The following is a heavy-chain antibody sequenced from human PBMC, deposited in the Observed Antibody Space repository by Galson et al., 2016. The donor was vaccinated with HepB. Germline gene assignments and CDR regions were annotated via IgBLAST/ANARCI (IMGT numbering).Heavy chain of an antibody. Sequence: SETLSLTCTVSGGSISSSDYYWDWIRQSPGKGLEWIGTIYYSGSTYYNPSLKSRVTLSVDTSKNQFSLKLTSLTAADTAVYYCARHWGSSWYFAVNWFDPWGQGTLVTVSS. CDR2: IYYSGST. CDR3: ARHWGSSWYFAVNWFDP. D-gene: IGHD6-13*01. J-gene: IGHJ5*02. CDR1: GGSISSSDYY. V-gene: IGHV4-39*01.